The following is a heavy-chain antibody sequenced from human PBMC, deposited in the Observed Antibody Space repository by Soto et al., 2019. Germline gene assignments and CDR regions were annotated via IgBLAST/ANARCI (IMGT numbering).Heavy chain of an antibody. J-gene: IGHJ6*02. CDR2: ISWDGGST. D-gene: IGHD2-15*01. CDR3: AKDVGRHCSGGSCYSMDV. V-gene: IGHV3-43*01. Sequence: GGSLRLSCAASGFTFDDYTMHWVRQAPGKGLEWVPLISWDGGSTYYADSVKGRFTISRDNSKNSLYLQMNSLRTEDTALYYCAKDVGRHCSGGSCYSMDVWGQGTTVTVS. CDR1: GFTFDDYT.